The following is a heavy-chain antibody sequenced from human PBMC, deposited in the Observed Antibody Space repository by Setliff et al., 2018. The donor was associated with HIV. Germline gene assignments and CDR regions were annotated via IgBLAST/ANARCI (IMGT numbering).Heavy chain of an antibody. CDR3: ARGSYGSVLL. Sequence: PSQTLSLTCAISGDSVSSNNAAWNWIRQSPLRGLEWLGRTYYRSKWYFDYAVSVKSRISINPDTSKNQFSLQLSSMTPEDTAVYYCARGSYGSVLLWGQGTLVTVSS. CDR1: GDSVSSNNAA. V-gene: IGHV6-1*01. CDR2: TYYRSKWYF. D-gene: IGHD6-19*01. J-gene: IGHJ4*02.